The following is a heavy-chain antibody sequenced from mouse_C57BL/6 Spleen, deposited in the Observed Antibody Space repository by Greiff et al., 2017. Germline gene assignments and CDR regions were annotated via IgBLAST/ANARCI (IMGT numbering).Heavy chain of an antibody. Sequence: EVQLQQSGPELVKPGASVKISCKASGYTFTDYYMNWVKQSHGKSLEWIGDINPNNGGTSYNQKFKGKATLTGDKSSSTAYMELRSLTSEDSAVYYCAGGGYYGSSDRYFDVWGTGTTVTVSS. D-gene: IGHD1-1*01. CDR3: AGGGYYGSSDRYFDV. J-gene: IGHJ1*03. CDR2: INPNNGGT. CDR1: GYTFTDYY. V-gene: IGHV1-26*01.